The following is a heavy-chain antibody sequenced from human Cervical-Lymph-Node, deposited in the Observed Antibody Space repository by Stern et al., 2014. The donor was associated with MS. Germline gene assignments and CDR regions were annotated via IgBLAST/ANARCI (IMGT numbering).Heavy chain of an antibody. D-gene: IGHD6-19*01. CDR2: IYPCDSDT. CDR1: GYNFTSYW. CDR3: ARHCAKREQCAFDY. V-gene: IGHV5-51*01. Sequence: EVQLVESGAEVKKPGESLKISCKGSGYNFTSYWIGWVRQMPGKGLEWMGIIYPCDSDTRYSPSVQGQVTISADKSISTADLQWSSLKASDTAMYYCARHCAKREQCAFDYWGQGTLVTVSS. J-gene: IGHJ4*02.